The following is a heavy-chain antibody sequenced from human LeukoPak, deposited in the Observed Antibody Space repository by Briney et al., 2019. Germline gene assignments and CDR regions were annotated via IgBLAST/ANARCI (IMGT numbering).Heavy chain of an antibody. CDR2: ISGSGGST. Sequence: GGSLRLSCAASGFTFSSYAMSWVRQAPGKGLEWVSAISGSGGSTYYADSVKGRFTISRDNSKNTLYLQMNSLRAEDTAVYYCASGHSSSSFWYWGQGTLVTVSS. V-gene: IGHV3-23*01. J-gene: IGHJ4*02. CDR3: ASGHSSSSFWY. CDR1: GFTFSSYA. D-gene: IGHD6-6*01.